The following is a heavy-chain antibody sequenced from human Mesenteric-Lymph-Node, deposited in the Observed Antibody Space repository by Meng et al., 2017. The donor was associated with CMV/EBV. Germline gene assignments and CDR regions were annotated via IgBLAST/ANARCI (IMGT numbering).Heavy chain of an antibody. D-gene: IGHD2-2*01. Sequence: GESLKISCAASGFTFSSYSMNWVRQAPGKGLEWVSYISSSSSTIYYADSVKGRFTISRDNAKNSLYLQMNSLRAEDTAVYYCAGFGLVGYCSSTSCLDYYYYGMDVWGQGTTVTVSS. J-gene: IGHJ6*02. CDR3: AGFGLVGYCSSTSCLDYYYYGMDV. V-gene: IGHV3-48*04. CDR1: GFTFSSYS. CDR2: ISSSSSTI.